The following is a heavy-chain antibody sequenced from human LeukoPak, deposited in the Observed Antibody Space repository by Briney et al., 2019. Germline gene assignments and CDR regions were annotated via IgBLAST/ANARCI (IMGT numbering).Heavy chain of an antibody. CDR2: ISGSGYYS. Sequence: PGGSLRLSCAASEFTFDNYAMSWVRQAPGKGLEWVSVISGSGYYSYYADSVKGRFTISRDNSKNTLYLQMNSLRAEDTAVYYCASYSGIAAAGTSYYYYYGMDVWGQGTTVTVSS. CDR1: EFTFDNYA. D-gene: IGHD6-13*01. V-gene: IGHV3-23*01. CDR3: ASYSGIAAAGTSYYYYYGMDV. J-gene: IGHJ6*02.